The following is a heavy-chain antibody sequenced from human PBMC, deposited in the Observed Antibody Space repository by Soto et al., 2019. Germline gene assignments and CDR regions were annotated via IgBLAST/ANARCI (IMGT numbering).Heavy chain of an antibody. Sequence: SETLSLTCTVSGGSISSGGYYWSWIRQHPGKGLEWIGYVYYSGSTYYNPSLKSRVTISVDTSKNQFSPKLSSVTAADTAVYYCARFWGTYYDSSGYPNYGMDVWGQGTTVTVSS. CDR2: VYYSGST. V-gene: IGHV4-31*03. CDR1: GGSISSGGYY. CDR3: ARFWGTYYDSSGYPNYGMDV. J-gene: IGHJ6*02. D-gene: IGHD3-22*01.